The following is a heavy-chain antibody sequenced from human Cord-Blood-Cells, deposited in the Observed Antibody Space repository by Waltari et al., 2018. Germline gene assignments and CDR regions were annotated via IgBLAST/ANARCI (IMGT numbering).Heavy chain of an antibody. J-gene: IGHJ4*02. CDR2: IYYSGST. Sequence: QLQLQESGPGLVKPSETLSLTCTVSGGSISSTSYYWGWLRQPPGKGLEWIGSIYYSGSTYYNPSLKSRVTISVDTSKNQFSLKLSSVTAADTAVYYCARKSIAARRAFDYWGQGTLVTVSS. D-gene: IGHD6-6*01. V-gene: IGHV4-39*01. CDR1: GGSISSTSYY. CDR3: ARKSIAARRAFDY.